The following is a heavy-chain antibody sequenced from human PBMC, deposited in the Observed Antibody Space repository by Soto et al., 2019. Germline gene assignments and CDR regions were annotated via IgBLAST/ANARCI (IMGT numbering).Heavy chain of an antibody. CDR2: VSPKTGET. CDR3: ARRPMWRQVAQDYGMDV. Sequence: QVQLVKSGSEVKKPGASVTVSCKASGYPFTGYYIHWVRQAPGQGPEWMGWVSPKTGETNYVQKFQGRVTMTPETSTSTAYLELTRLRSDDTAVYYCARRPMWRQVAQDYGMDVWGHGTTVTVS. D-gene: IGHD2-15*01. V-gene: IGHV1-2*02. J-gene: IGHJ6*02. CDR1: GYPFTGYY.